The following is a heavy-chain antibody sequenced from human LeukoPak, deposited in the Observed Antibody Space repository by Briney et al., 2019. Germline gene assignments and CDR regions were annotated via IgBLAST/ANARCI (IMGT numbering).Heavy chain of an antibody. Sequence: GGSLRLSCTASGFTFGDYAMSWFRQAPGKGLEWVGFIRSKAYGGTTEYAASVKGRFTISRDDSKSIAYLQMNSLKTEDTAVYYCTRDTRDGYSYFSDYWGQGTLVTVSS. CDR3: TRDTRDGYSYFSDY. CDR2: IRSKAYGGTT. D-gene: IGHD5-24*01. J-gene: IGHJ4*02. V-gene: IGHV3-49*03. CDR1: GFTFGDYA.